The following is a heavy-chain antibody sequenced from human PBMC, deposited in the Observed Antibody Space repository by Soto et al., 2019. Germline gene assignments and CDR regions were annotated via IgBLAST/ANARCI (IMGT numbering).Heavy chain of an antibody. CDR3: ARDPGDGIAAAGTRFDY. V-gene: IGHV1-69*13. J-gene: IGHJ4*02. CDR1: GGTFSSYA. D-gene: IGHD6-13*01. CDR2: IIPIFGTA. Sequence: SVKVSCKASGGTFSSYAISWVRQAPGQGLEWMGGIIPIFGTANYAQKFQGRVTITADESTSTAYMELSSLRSEDTAVYYCARDPGDGIAAAGTRFDYWGQGTLVTVSS.